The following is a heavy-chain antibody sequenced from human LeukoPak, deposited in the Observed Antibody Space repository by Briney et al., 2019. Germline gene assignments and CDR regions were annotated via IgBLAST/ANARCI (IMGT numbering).Heavy chain of an antibody. CDR3: SRGPRRLDY. J-gene: IGHJ4*02. CDR1: GFTFSDYY. Sequence: TGGSLRFSCAASGFTFSDYYMSWIRQAPGKGLESLSYISGSGSDISYADSVNGRFTVSRDNAKKSLYLQMNSLRPEDTAMYYCSRGPRRLDYWGQGTLVTVSS. CDR2: ISGSGSDI. V-gene: IGHV3-11*01.